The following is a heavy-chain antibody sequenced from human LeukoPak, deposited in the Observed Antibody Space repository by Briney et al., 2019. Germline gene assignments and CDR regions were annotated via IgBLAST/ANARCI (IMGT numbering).Heavy chain of an antibody. J-gene: IGHJ4*02. CDR2: INPNSGGT. D-gene: IGHD5-12*01. CDR1: GYTFTGYY. Sequence: GASVKVSCKASGYTFTGYYMHWVRQAPGQGLEWMGWINPNSGGTNYAQKFQGRFTMTGDTSISTAYMELSRLRSDDTAVYYCARDVGYDPLDYWGQGTLVTVSS. CDR3: ARDVGYDPLDY. V-gene: IGHV1-2*02.